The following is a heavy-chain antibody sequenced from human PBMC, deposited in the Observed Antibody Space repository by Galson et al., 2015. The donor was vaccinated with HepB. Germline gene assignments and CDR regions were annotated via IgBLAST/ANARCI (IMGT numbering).Heavy chain of an antibody. Sequence: SVKVSCKASGYTFTSYGINWVRQAPGQGLEWMGWISAYNGNTNYAQKLQGRVTMTTDTSTSTAYTELRSLRSDDTAVYYCAANYDILTGYYPPQYFQHWGQGTLVTVSS. CDR3: AANYDILTGYYPPQYFQH. V-gene: IGHV1-18*01. D-gene: IGHD3-9*01. J-gene: IGHJ1*01. CDR1: GYTFTSYG. CDR2: ISAYNGNT.